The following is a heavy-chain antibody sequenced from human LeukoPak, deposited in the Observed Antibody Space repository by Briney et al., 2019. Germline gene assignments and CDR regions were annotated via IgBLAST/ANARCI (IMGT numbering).Heavy chain of an antibody. Sequence: SETLSLTCTVSGYSISSGYYWGWIRQPPGKGLEWIGEINHSGSTNYNPSLKSRVTISVDTSKNQFSLKLSSVTAADTAVYYCARQKGYSSIVNRRSWLDPWGQGTLVTVSS. J-gene: IGHJ5*02. V-gene: IGHV4-38-2*02. CDR3: ARQKGYSSIVNRRSWLDP. CDR1: GYSISSGYY. CDR2: INHSGST. D-gene: IGHD6-13*01.